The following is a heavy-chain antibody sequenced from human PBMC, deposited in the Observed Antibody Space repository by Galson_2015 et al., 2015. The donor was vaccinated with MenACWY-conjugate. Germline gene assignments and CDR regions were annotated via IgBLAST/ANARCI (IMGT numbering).Heavy chain of an antibody. D-gene: IGHD6-25*01. CDR2: IYQSGSS. J-gene: IGHJ3*01. V-gene: IGHV4-30-2*01. CDR3: ARFSGTGLGNACDF. CDR1: VGYISSRGHS. Sequence: PLSLTCVISVGYISSRGHSWSWIRQTPGKGLEWIGYIYQSGSSHYNPTLKSRVTISLDRSSNQFSLRLTSVTAADTALYYCARFSGTGLGNACDFWGQGKMVTVSS.